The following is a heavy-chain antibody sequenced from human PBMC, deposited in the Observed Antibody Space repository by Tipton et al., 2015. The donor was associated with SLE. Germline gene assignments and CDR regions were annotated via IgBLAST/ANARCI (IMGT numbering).Heavy chain of an antibody. Sequence: SLRLSCAASGFTFSSYAMHWVRQAPGKGLEWVAVISYDGSNKYYADSVKGRFTISRDNSKNTLYLQMNSLRAEDTAVYYCARDLNDYSNYCYYYGMDVWGQGATVTVSS. J-gene: IGHJ6*02. CDR2: ISYDGSNK. V-gene: IGHV3-30*04. CDR1: GFTFSSYA. CDR3: ARDLNDYSNYCYYYGMDV. D-gene: IGHD4-11*01.